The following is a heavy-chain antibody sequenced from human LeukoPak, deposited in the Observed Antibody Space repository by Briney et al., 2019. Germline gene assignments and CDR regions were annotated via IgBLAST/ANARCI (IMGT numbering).Heavy chain of an antibody. D-gene: IGHD5-12*01. V-gene: IGHV3-23*01. J-gene: IGHJ4*02. CDR3: AKDRVRKMTLPPGVDGY. CDR1: GFTFSSYA. CDR2: ISGSGGST. Sequence: PGGSLRLSCVVSGFTFSSYAMSWVRQAPGKGLEWVSAISGSGGSTYYADSVKGRFTISRDNSKNTLYLQMNSLRAEDTAVYYCAKDRVRKMTLPPGVDGYWGQGTLVTVSS.